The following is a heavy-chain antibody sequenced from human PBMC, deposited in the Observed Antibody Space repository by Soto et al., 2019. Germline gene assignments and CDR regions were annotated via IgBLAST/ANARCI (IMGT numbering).Heavy chain of an antibody. Sequence: QVQLQESGSGLVKPSETLSLTCTVSGGSISSYYWSWIRQPPGKGLEWIGYIYYSGSTNYNPSLKSRVTISVDTSKNQFSLKLSSVTAADTAVYYCARLEYSSGWYRFGYWGQGTLVTVSS. CDR1: GGSISSYY. V-gene: IGHV4-59*01. J-gene: IGHJ4*02. CDR2: IYYSGST. D-gene: IGHD6-19*01. CDR3: ARLEYSSGWYRFGY.